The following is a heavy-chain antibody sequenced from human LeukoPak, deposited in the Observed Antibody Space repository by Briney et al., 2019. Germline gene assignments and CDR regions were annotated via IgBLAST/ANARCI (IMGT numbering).Heavy chain of an antibody. J-gene: IGHJ4*02. V-gene: IGHV4-30-2*01. CDR1: GGSISSGGYY. Sequence: SETLSLTRTVSGGSISSGGYYWSWIRQPPGKGLEWIGYIYHSGSTYYNPSLKSRVTISVDRSKNQFSLQLNSVTPEDTAVYYCARGGDIVATDAYFDYWGQGTLVTVSS. CDR2: IYHSGST. D-gene: IGHD5-12*01. CDR3: ARGGDIVATDAYFDY.